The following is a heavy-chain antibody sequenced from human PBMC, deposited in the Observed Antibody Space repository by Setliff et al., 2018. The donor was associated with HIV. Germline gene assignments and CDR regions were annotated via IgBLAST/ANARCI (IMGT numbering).Heavy chain of an antibody. Sequence: SETLSLTCIVSGGSIIMNNYYWAWIRQVPGRGLGWIGSISYSGATYYNPSLRSRVSISVDTSRNQFSLRLTSVTAADTSVYYCARQWAERVMDVWGNGTTVTVSS. V-gene: IGHV4-39*01. D-gene: IGHD1-26*01. CDR2: ISYSGAT. CDR1: GGSIIMNNYY. CDR3: ARQWAERVMDV. J-gene: IGHJ6*03.